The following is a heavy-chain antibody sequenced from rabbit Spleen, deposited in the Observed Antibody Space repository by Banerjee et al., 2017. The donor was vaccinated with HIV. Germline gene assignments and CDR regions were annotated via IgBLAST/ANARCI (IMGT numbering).Heavy chain of an antibody. Sequence: QEQLVESGGGLVQPGGSLKLSCKASGFDFSNYGVSWVRQAPGKGLEWIGYIEPIFGNTYYANWVNGRFIMSRTSSTKVTLRMTSLTAADRATYFCARDLVGVIGWNFYLWGPGTLVTVS. V-gene: IGHV1S39*01. CDR3: ARDLVGVIGWNFYL. D-gene: IGHD5-1*01. CDR2: IEPIFGNT. CDR1: GFDFSNYG. J-gene: IGHJ4*01.